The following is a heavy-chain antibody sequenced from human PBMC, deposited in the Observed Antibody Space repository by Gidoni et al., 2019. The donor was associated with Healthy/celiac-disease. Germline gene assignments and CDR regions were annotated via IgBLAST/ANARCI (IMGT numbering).Heavy chain of an antibody. V-gene: IGHV6-1*01. CDR3: ASTTGTIVGATGDAFDI. CDR1: GDSVSSNSAA. J-gene: IGHJ3*02. CDR2: TYYRSKWYN. Sequence: QVQLQQSGPGLVKPSQTLSLTCAISGDSVSSNSAAWNWIRQSPSRGLEWLGRTYYRSKWYNDYAVSVKSRITINPDTSKNQFSLQLNSVTPEDTAVYYCASTTGTIVGATGDAFDIWGQGTMVTVSS. D-gene: IGHD1-26*01.